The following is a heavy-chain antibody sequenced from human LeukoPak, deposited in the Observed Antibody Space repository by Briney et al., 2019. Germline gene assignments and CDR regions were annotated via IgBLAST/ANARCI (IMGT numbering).Heavy chain of an antibody. V-gene: IGHV3-23*01. CDR2: ISGSGGST. D-gene: IGHD1-26*01. Sequence: GGSLRLSCAASGFTFSSYAMSWVRQAPGKGVEWVSAISGSGGSTYYADSVKGRFTISRDNSKNTLYLQMNSLRAEVTALYYCAKVLGGATIIHSFDYWGQGTLVTVSS. J-gene: IGHJ4*02. CDR1: GFTFSSYA. CDR3: AKVLGGATIIHSFDY.